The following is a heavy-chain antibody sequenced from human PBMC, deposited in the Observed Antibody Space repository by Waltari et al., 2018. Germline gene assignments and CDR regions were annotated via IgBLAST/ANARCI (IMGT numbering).Heavy chain of an antibody. CDR3: ASRLLIPSLEGGVDY. CDR2: VNIGGTTT. D-gene: IGHD2-21*01. J-gene: IGHJ4*02. CDR1: GFRFSSYW. V-gene: IGHV3-74*03. Sequence: EVKLVQSGGGRVSPGGSLRLSCRGSGFRFSSYWMHWVRQSPGKGLEWGARVNIGGTTTTSADAVMGRFTCSRENAENTMYLQMDSLRGEDTAVYYCASRLLIPSLEGGVDYWGQGNLVTVSS.